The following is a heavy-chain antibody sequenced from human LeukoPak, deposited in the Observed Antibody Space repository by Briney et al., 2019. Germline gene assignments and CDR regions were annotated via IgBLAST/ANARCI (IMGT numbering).Heavy chain of an antibody. D-gene: IGHD1-26*01. Sequence: PSETLSLACTVSGGSISSYYLSWIRQPAGKGPEWIGRIYTSGNTNYNPSLKSRVTISVDKSKNQFSLMLSSVTAADTAVYYCARDLPGRDWFDPWGQGTLVTVSS. J-gene: IGHJ5*02. CDR1: GGSISSYY. CDR3: ARDLPGRDWFDP. V-gene: IGHV4-4*07. CDR2: IYTSGNT.